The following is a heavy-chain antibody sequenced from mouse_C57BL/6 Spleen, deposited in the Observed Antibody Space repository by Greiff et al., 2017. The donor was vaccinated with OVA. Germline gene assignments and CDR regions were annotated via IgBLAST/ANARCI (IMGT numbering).Heavy chain of an antibody. J-gene: IGHJ2*01. CDR1: GYSITSGYY. D-gene: IGHD2-3*01. CDR3: ARSYDGYYVDY. V-gene: IGHV3-6*01. CDR2: ISYDGSN. Sequence: EVKLVESGPGLVKPSQSLSLTCSVTGYSITSGYYWNWIRQFPGNKLEWMGYISYDGSNNYNPSLKNRISITRDTSKNQFFLKLNSVTTEDTATYYCARSYDGYYVDYWGQGTTLTVSS.